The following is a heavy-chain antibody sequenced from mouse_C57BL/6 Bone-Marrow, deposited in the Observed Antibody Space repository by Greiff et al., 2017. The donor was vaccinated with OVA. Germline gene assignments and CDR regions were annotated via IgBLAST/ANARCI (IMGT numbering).Heavy chain of an antibody. Sequence: QQSCKASGYTFTSYWMQWVKQRPGQGLEWIGEIDPSDSYTNYNQKFKGKATLTVDTSSSTAYMQLSSLTSEDSAVYYCAREPHYYGSSYFDYWGKGTTLTVSS. CDR3: AREPHYYGSSYFDY. D-gene: IGHD1-1*01. J-gene: IGHJ2*01. CDR2: IDPSDSYT. CDR1: GYTFTSYW. V-gene: IGHV1-50*01.